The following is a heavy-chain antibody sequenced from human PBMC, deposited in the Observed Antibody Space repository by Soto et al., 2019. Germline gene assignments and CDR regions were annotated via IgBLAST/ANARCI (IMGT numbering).Heavy chain of an antibody. CDR1: GYSFGTSG. CDR2: ISAYTGNT. V-gene: IGHV1-18*01. Sequence: QVKLVQSGTEVKKPGASMKVSCKASGYSFGTSGISWVRQAPGQGLEWMGWISAYTGNTNYEQKLQDRVTMTTDTSTNTAYLELRSLRSDDTAVYYCARAGQYYDSSGYANWGQGTLVTVSS. D-gene: IGHD3-22*01. J-gene: IGHJ4*02. CDR3: ARAGQYYDSSGYAN.